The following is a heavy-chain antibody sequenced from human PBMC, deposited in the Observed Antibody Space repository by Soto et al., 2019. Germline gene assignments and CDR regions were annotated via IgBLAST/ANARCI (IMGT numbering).Heavy chain of an antibody. CDR3: TRDTIDRFHGEY. Sequence: QLVESGGGLVQPGGSLRLSCAASGFTVSNTYLSWVSKAPGKGLEWVSAVYSDGSTHYADSVEGRFTIYRDSSKHTLYLQLYNLRAEDTAVYYCTRDTIDRFHGEYWGQGTMVTVSS. D-gene: IGHD3-10*01. CDR1: GFTVSNTY. V-gene: IGHV3-66*01. CDR2: VYSDGST. J-gene: IGHJ4*02.